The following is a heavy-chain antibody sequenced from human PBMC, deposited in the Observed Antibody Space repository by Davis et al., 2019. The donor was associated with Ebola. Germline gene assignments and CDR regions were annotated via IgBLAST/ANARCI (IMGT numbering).Heavy chain of an antibody. V-gene: IGHV1-3*01. J-gene: IGHJ4*02. CDR1: GYTFTSYA. D-gene: IGHD3-3*01. CDR2: INAGNGNT. CDR3: GRDSFPMGEYWSGYYPDY. Sequence: ASVKVSCKASGYTFTSYAMHWVRQAPGQRLEWMGWINAGNGNTKYSQKFQGRVTITRDTSASTAYMELSGLTSEDTAVYYCGRDSFPMGEYWSGYYPDYWGQGTLVTVSS.